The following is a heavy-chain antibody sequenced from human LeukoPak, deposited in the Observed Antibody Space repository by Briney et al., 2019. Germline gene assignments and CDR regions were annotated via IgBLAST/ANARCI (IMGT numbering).Heavy chain of an antibody. CDR3: ARTPGLAPEFDY. D-gene: IGHD1-14*01. J-gene: IGHJ4*02. CDR1: GFTFSSYS. V-gene: IGHV3-21*01. CDR2: ISSSSSYI. Sequence: GGSLRLSCAASGFTFSSYSMNWVRQAPGKGLEWVSSISSSSSYIYYADSVKGRFTISRDNAKNSLYLQMNSLRAEDTAVYYCARTPGLAPEFDYWGQGTLVTVSS.